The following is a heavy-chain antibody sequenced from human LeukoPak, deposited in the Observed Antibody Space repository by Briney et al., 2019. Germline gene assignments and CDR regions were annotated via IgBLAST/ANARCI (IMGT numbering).Heavy chain of an antibody. D-gene: IGHD6-13*01. CDR1: GGTFSSYA. CDR2: IIPIFGTA. V-gene: IGHV1-69*06. J-gene: IGHJ4*02. CDR3: ARSSIIAAAGPYYFDY. Sequence: GSSVKVSCKASGGTFSSYAISWVRQAPGQGLEWMGGIIPIFGTANYAQKFQGRVTTTADKSTSTAYMELSSLRSEDTAVYYCARSSIIAAAGPYYFDYWGQGTLVTVSS.